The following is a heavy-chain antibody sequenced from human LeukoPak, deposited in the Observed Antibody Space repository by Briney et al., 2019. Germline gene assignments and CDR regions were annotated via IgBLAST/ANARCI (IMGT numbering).Heavy chain of an antibody. CDR3: AKVVPAAILLYYYYMDV. Sequence: PGGSLRLSCAASGFTFSSYGMHWVRQAPGKGLEWVAFIRYDGSNKYYADSVKGRFTISRDNSKNTLYLQMNSLRAEDTAVYYCAKVVPAAILLYYYYMDVWGKGTTVTVSS. CDR2: IRYDGSNK. D-gene: IGHD2-2*02. CDR1: GFTFSSYG. J-gene: IGHJ6*03. V-gene: IGHV3-30*02.